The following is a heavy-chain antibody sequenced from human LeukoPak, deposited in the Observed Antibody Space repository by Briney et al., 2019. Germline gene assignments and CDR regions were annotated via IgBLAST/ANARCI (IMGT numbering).Heavy chain of an antibody. Sequence: PGGSLRLSCAASGFKFSDHYIDWVRQAPGKGLEWVGRSRNKASSYTTEYAASVEGRFTISRDVSESSLYLQMNSLRTEDTAVYYCAKDAYDYIWGSYKAQNYFDYWGQGTLVTVSS. CDR1: GFKFSDHY. D-gene: IGHD3-16*01. J-gene: IGHJ4*02. CDR3: AKDAYDYIWGSYKAQNYFDY. V-gene: IGHV3-72*01. CDR2: SRNKASSYTT.